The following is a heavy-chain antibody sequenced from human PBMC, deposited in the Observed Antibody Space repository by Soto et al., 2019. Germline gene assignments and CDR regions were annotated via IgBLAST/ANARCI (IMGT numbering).Heavy chain of an antibody. J-gene: IGHJ6*02. CDR3: ASPGDTAMVWAPSYYCGQDV. Sequence: QVQLVQSGAEVKKPGSSVKVSCKASGCTFSSYAISWVRQAPGQGLEWMGGIIPIYGTANYVQKFQGRVTITADESTRADNMELSSLRSEDTAVYYCASPGDTAMVWAPSYYCGQDVWGQGTSGTVSS. CDR1: GCTFSSYA. V-gene: IGHV1-69*01. CDR2: IIPIYGTA. D-gene: IGHD5-18*01.